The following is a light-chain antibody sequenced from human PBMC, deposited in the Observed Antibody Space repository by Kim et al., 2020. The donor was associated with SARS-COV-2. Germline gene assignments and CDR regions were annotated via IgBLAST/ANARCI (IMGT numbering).Light chain of an antibody. CDR1: SSDVGGYNY. CDR3: SSYTSSSTL. V-gene: IGLV2-14*03. J-gene: IGLJ2*01. CDR2: DVS. Sequence: QSALTQPASVSGSPGQSITISCTGTSSDVGGYNYVSWYQQHPGKAPKLMIYDVSNRPSGVSNRLSGSKSGNTASLTISGLQAEDEADYYCSSYTSSSTLFGGGTQLTVL.